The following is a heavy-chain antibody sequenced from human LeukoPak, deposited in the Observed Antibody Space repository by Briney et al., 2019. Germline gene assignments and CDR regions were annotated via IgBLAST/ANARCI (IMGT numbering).Heavy chain of an antibody. CDR1: GFTFGNYA. V-gene: IGHV3-23*01. CDR2: LTDSGGTT. J-gene: IGHJ3*02. D-gene: IGHD5-24*01. Sequence: GGSLRLSCVASGFTFGNYAMGWLRQAPGRRPEWVSSLTDSGGTTYYVDSVKGRFAISRDNSKNTLHLHMNSLRADDTAVYYCAKKRDAFDIWGQGTVVTVSS. CDR3: AKKRDAFDI.